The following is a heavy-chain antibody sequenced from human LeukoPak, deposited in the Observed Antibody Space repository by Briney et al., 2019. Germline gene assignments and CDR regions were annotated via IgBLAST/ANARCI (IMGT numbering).Heavy chain of an antibody. CDR3: ARGDCSSTSCSIDY. CDR1: GYTFTGYY. J-gene: IGHJ4*02. CDR2: INPNSGGT. Sequence: GASVTVSCKASGYTFTGYYMHWVRQAPGQGLEWMGWINPNSGGTNYAQKFQGRVTMTRDTSISTAYMELSRLRSDDTAVYYCARGDCSSTSCSIDYWGQGTLVTVSS. D-gene: IGHD2-2*01. V-gene: IGHV1-2*02.